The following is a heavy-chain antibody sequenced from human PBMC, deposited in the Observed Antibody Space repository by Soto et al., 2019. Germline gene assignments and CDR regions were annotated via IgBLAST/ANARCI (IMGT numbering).Heavy chain of an antibody. CDR1: GFIFSNAY. V-gene: IGHV3-15*07. Sequence: GGSLRLSCAASGFIFSNAYINWVRQAPGKGLEWVGRIKSKTDGGTTDFAAPVKGRFTLLRDDSINTVYLQMNNLETDDTAVYFCTVGWQTGSWGQGTLVTVSS. D-gene: IGHD2-15*01. J-gene: IGHJ5*02. CDR2: IKSKTDGGTT. CDR3: TVGWQTGS.